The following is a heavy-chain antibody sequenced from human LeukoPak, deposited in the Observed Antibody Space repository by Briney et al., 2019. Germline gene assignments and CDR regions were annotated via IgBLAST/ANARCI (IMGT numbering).Heavy chain of an antibody. Sequence: SETLSLTCAVYGGSFSGYYWSWIRQPPGKGLEWIGEINHSGSTNYNPSLKSRVTISVDTSKNQLSLKLSSVTAADTAVYYCARGTRGVIAAAGWFDPWGQGTLVTVSS. CDR2: INHSGST. V-gene: IGHV4-34*01. CDR3: ARGTRGVIAAAGWFDP. J-gene: IGHJ5*02. D-gene: IGHD6-13*01. CDR1: GGSFSGYY.